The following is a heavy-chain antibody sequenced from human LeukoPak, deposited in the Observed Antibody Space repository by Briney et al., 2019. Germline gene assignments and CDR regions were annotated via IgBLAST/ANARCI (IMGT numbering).Heavy chain of an antibody. V-gene: IGHV3-23*01. J-gene: IGHJ4*02. D-gene: IGHD2-2*01. CDR1: GFTFSSYA. Sequence: GESLRLSCAASGFTFSSYAMSWVRQAPGKGLEWVSAISGSGGSTYYADSVQGRFTISRDNSKNTLYLQMNSLRAEDTAVYYCAKMVSRVVPAASLDYWGQGTLVTVSS. CDR3: AKMVSRVVPAASLDY. CDR2: ISGSGGST.